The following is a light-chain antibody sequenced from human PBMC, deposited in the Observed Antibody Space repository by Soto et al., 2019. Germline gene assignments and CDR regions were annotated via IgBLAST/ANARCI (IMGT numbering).Light chain of an antibody. V-gene: IGKV3-11*01. CDR2: DAS. CDR3: QQRRYWPVT. Sequence: EIVLTQSPAILSMSPGERATLSCRASQSVSSYFGWYQQKPGQAPRLLIYDASNRATGVPARFSGSGSGTDFTLTISSLEPEDFAVYYCQQRRYWPVTFGQGTKVEIK. J-gene: IGKJ1*01. CDR1: QSVSSY.